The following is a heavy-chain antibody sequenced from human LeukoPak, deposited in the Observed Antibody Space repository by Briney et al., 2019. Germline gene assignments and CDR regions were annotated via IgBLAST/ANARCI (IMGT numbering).Heavy chain of an antibody. CDR1: GGSFSGYY. J-gene: IGHJ4*02. Sequence: SETLSLTCAVYGGSFSGYYWSWIRQPPGKGLEWIGEINHSGSTNYNPPLKSRVTISVDTSKNQFSLKLSSVTAADTAVYYCARGHRQAKRLRFSLPSYWGQGTLVTVSS. V-gene: IGHV4-34*01. D-gene: IGHD6-25*01. CDR3: ARGHRQAKRLRFSLPSY. CDR2: INHSGST.